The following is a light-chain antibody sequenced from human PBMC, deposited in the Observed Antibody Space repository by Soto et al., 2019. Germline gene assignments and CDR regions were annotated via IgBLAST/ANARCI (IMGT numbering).Light chain of an antibody. CDR3: QQYNTSPRT. CDR2: GAS. V-gene: IGKV3-15*01. CDR1: YRDKSY. J-gene: IGKJ1*01. Sequence: EIVLTQSPATLSLSPGERATLSCIYKYRDKSYLAWYQQKPGQAPRLLIYGASTRATGIPDRFSGSGSETDFTLTISGLQAEDVAVYYCQQYNTSPRTFGHGTKVDIK.